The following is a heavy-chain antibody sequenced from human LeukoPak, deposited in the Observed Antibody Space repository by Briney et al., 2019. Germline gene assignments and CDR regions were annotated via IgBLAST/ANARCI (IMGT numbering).Heavy chain of an antibody. V-gene: IGHV3-23*01. J-gene: IGHJ4*02. Sequence: RGSLRLSSSASGFTFSSYAMSWGRTARGKGLEGVSAIRGSGGSSYYADCMKGRFTISRDTSKNTLYLKMNRQRAEDTAVYYCAKSGFFAWLCKLGNMCFLAYWREGILVTVSS. CDR3: AKSGFFAWLCKLGNMCFLAY. CDR2: IRGSGGSS. CDR1: GFTFSSYA. D-gene: IGHD3-3*01.